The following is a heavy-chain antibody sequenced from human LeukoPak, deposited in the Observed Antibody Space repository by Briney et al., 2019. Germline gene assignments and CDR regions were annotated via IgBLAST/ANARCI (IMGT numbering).Heavy chain of an antibody. V-gene: IGHV3-33*06. J-gene: IGHJ6*03. CDR2: IWYDGNTK. CDR3: AKDPCSGGSCYSYYYYYYMDV. CDR1: EFTFSSYG. D-gene: IGHD2-15*01. Sequence: PGRSLRLSCAASEFTFSSYGMHWVRQAPGKELEWVAFIWYDGNTKYYADSVKGRFTISRDNSKNTLYLQMNSLRAEDTAVYYCAKDPCSGGSCYSYYYYYYMDVWGKGTTVTVSS.